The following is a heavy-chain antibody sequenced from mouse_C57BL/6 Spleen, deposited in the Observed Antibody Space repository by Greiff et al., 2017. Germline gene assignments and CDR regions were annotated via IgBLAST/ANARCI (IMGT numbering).Heavy chain of an antibody. V-gene: IGHV1-26*01. CDR3: ARVTVVATKYFDV. Sequence: EVQLQQSGPELVKPGASVKISCKASGYTFTDYYMNWVKQSHGKSLEWIGDINPNNGGTSYNQKFKGKATLTVDKSSSTAYMELRSLTSEDSAVYYCARVTVVATKYFDVWGTGTTVTVSS. J-gene: IGHJ1*03. CDR1: GYTFTDYY. D-gene: IGHD1-1*01. CDR2: INPNNGGT.